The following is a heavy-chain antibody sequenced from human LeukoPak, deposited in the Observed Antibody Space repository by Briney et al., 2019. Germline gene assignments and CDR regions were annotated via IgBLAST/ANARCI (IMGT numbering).Heavy chain of an antibody. D-gene: IGHD5-18*01. CDR2: ISGSGGST. J-gene: IGHJ4*02. V-gene: IGHV3-23*01. CDR1: GFTFSSYA. Sequence: GGSLRLSCAASGFTFSSYAMTWVRQAPGKRLEWVSAISGSGGSTYYADSVKGRFTISRDNSKNTLYLQMNSLRAEDTAVYYCAKWDTAMGHFDYWGQGTLVTVSS. CDR3: AKWDTAMGHFDY.